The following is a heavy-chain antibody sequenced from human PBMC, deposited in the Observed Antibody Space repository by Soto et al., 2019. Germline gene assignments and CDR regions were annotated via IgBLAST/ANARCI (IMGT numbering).Heavy chain of an antibody. CDR2: ISGSGGST. CDR1: GFTFSSYA. D-gene: IGHD6-13*01. Sequence: GGSLRLSCAASGFTFSSYAMSWVRQAPGKGLEWVSAISGSGGSTYYADSVKGRFTISRDNSKNTLYLQMNSLRAEDTAVYYCAKGSGYSSSWYLYYYGRDVWGQGTRGRVSS. J-gene: IGHJ6*02. V-gene: IGHV3-23*01. CDR3: AKGSGYSSSWYLYYYGRDV.